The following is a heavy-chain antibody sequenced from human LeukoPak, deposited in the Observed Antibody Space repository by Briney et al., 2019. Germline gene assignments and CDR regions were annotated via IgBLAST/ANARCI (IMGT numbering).Heavy chain of an antibody. CDR3: ARAHSSGWYYFDY. CDR2: ISSSSRTI. V-gene: IGHV3-48*01. CDR1: GFTFSSYN. Sequence: GGSLGLSCAASGFTFSSYNLNWVRQAPGKGLEWVSYISSSSRTIHYADSVKGRFTISRDNAKNSLYLQMNSLRAEDTAVYYCARAHSSGWYYFDYWGQGTLVTVSS. D-gene: IGHD6-19*01. J-gene: IGHJ4*02.